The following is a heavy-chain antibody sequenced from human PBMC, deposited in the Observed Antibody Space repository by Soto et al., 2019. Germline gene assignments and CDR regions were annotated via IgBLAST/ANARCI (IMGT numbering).Heavy chain of an antibody. D-gene: IGHD3-10*01. Sequence: PSYSPSLGCTLSGDSICSYDWTWIRQPPGKGLEWIGYIYYSGSTNYNPSLKIRVTISVDTSKNQFSLKLISVTAADTAVYYCARDKGGSGSYYNVPYYYYGMDVWGQGTTVTVSS. J-gene: IGHJ6*02. CDR1: GDSICSYD. CDR3: ARDKGGSGSYYNVPYYYYGMDV. V-gene: IGHV4-59*01. CDR2: IYYSGST.